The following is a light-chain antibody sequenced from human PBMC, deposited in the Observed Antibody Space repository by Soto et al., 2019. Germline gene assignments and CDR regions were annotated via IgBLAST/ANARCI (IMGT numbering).Light chain of an antibody. CDR2: EVN. V-gene: IGLV2-14*01. CDR1: SSDIGAYDY. CDR3: LSVTTTSTHV. J-gene: IGLJ1*01. Sequence: QSALTQPASLSGSPGQSITISCTGTSSDIGAYDYVSWFQQHPGKAPKLMISEVNNRPSGVSKRFSGSKSGNTAYLTISGLQGEDEGEYFCLSVTTTSTHVFGTGTKLTVL.